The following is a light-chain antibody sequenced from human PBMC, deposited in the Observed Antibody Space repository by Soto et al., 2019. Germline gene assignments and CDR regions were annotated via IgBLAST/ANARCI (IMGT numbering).Light chain of an antibody. Sequence: QSVLTQSPSVSGAPGQRVTISCTGTNSNIGAGYDVQWYQQLPRAAPKLLIFGNTNRPSGVPDRFSGSKSGTSASLAIAGLQAEDEADYYCQSYDSSLSGWVFGGGTKVTVL. J-gene: IGLJ3*02. V-gene: IGLV1-40*01. CDR1: NSNIGAGYD. CDR3: QSYDSSLSGWV. CDR2: GNT.